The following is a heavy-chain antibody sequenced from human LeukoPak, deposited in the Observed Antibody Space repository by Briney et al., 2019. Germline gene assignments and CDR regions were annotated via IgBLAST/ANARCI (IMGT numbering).Heavy chain of an antibody. CDR2: ISSSSSYI. CDR3: ARGYSSSWYGPQYYFDY. D-gene: IGHD6-13*01. CDR1: GFILSSYA. J-gene: IGHJ4*02. Sequence: GGSLRLSCAASGFILSSYAMTWVRQAPGKGLEWVSSISSSSSYIYYADSVKGRFTISRDNAKNSLYLQMNSLRAEDTAVYYCARGYSSSWYGPQYYFDYWGQGTLVTVSS. V-gene: IGHV3-21*01.